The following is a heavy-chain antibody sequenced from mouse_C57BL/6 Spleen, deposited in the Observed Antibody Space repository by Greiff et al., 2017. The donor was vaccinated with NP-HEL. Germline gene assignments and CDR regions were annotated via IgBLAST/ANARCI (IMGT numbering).Heavy chain of an antibody. Sequence: EVMLVESGGGLVQPKGSLKLSCAASGFSFNTYAMNWVRQAPGKGLEWVARIRSKSNNYATYYADSVKDRFTISRDDSESMLYLQMNNLKTEDTAMYYCVRHGTTVPTVYAMDYWGQGTSVTVSS. D-gene: IGHD1-1*01. CDR3: VRHGTTVPTVYAMDY. J-gene: IGHJ4*01. CDR2: IRSKSNNYAT. CDR1: GFSFNTYA. V-gene: IGHV10-1*01.